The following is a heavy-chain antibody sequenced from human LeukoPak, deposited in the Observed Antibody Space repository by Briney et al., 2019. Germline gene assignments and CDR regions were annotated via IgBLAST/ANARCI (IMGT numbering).Heavy chain of an antibody. CDR1: GFTVSSNY. CDR3: ARDPDGGNSADY. CDR2: IYSGGST. J-gene: IGHJ4*02. V-gene: IGHV3-53*01. Sequence: GSLRLSFAASGFTVSSNYMSWVRQAPGKGLEWVSVIYSGGSTYYADSVKGRFTISRDNSKNTLYLQMNSLRAEDTAVYYCARDPDGGNSADYWGQGTLVTVSS. D-gene: IGHD4-23*01.